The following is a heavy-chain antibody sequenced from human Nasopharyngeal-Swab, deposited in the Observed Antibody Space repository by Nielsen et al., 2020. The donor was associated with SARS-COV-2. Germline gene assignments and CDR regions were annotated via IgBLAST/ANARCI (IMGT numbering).Heavy chain of an antibody. CDR3: AKQPAADYGMDV. CDR2: ISWNSGSI. J-gene: IGHJ6*02. CDR1: GFTFDDYA. V-gene: IGHV3-9*01. Sequence: SLKISCAASGFTFDDYAMHWVRQAPGKGLEWVSGISWNSGSIGYADSVKGRFTISRDNAKNSLYLQMNSLRAEDTALYYCAKQPAADYGMDVWGQGTTATVSS. D-gene: IGHD2-2*01.